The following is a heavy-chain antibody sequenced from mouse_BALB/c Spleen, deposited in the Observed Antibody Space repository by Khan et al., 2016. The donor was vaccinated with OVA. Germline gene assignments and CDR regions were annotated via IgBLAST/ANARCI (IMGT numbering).Heavy chain of an antibody. J-gene: IGHJ3*02. V-gene: IGHV1-4*01. CDR1: GYIFTSYM. D-gene: IGHD1-1*01. CDR3: ARGGYGSSGY. Sequence: VQLQESGAELARPGASVKMSCKASGYIFTSYMMHWIKQRPGQGLEWIGDINPSSGYNNYNQKFKDKATLTADESSSTAYMQLSSLTSEDSAVYYCARGGYGSSGYWGQGTLVTVSA. CDR2: INPSSGYN.